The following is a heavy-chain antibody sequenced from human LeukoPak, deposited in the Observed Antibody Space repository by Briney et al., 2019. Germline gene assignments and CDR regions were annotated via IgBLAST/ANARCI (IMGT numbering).Heavy chain of an antibody. J-gene: IGHJ6*02. CDR2: IIPIFGIA. CDR1: GGTFSSYA. V-gene: IGHV1-69*04. Sequence: SVKVSCKASGGTFSSYAMSWVRQGPGQGLEWMGRIIPIFGIANYAQKFQGRVTITADKSTSTAYMELSSLRSEDTAVYYCAIFDGMDVWGQGTTVTVSS. CDR3: AIFDGMDV.